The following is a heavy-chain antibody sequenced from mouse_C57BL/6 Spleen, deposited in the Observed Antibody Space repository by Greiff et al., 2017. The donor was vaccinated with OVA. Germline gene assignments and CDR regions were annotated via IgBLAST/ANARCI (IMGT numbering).Heavy chain of an antibody. V-gene: IGHV1-15*01. CDR3: TIYDYDGAGFDY. CDR1: GYTFTDYE. D-gene: IGHD2-4*01. CDR2: IDPETGGT. J-gene: IGHJ2*01. Sequence: VHLVESGAELVRPGASVTLSCKASGYTFTDYEMHWVKQTPVHGLEWIGAIDPETGGTAYNQKFKGKAILTADKSSSTAYMELRSLTSEDSAVYYCTIYDYDGAGFDYWGQGTTLTVSS.